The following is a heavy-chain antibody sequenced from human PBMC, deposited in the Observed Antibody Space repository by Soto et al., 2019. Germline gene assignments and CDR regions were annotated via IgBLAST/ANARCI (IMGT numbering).Heavy chain of an antibody. CDR1: VFTFSDYA. Sequence: PGGSLSVSCSASVFTFSDYAMCWVRQAPGKGLEYVSGLSRDGTDTSYTDSVKGRFTISRDNSKNTLYLQMSSLRPEDTAVYYCVKGNSRYYYEYWGQGIKVTVSS. CDR3: VKGNSRYYYEY. CDR2: LSRDGTDT. J-gene: IGHJ4*02. V-gene: IGHV3-64D*06. D-gene: IGHD3-22*01.